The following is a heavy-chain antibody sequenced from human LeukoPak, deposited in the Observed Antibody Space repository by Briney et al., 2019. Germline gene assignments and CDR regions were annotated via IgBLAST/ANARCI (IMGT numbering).Heavy chain of an antibody. CDR2: TSGDNTRA. D-gene: IGHD3-16*01. CDR3: ARAFDRIWGSARRLDY. CDR1: GFHLTDYG. V-gene: IGHV1-18*01. Sequence: ASVKVPCKTSGFHLTDYGISWVRQAPGQGLEWVGWTSGDNTRANNAQKFQDRVSFTTDTSTSTAYMDLRSLTSDDSAIYYCARAFDRIWGSARRLDYWGQGTLVTVSS. J-gene: IGHJ4*02.